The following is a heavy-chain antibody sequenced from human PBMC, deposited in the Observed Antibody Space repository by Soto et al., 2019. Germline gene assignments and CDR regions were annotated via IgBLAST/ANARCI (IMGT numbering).Heavy chain of an antibody. Sequence: GGSLRLSCAASGFTFSSYAMNWVRQAPGKGLEWVAGISGGGGSTYYADSVKGRFTISRDTSKNTVYLQLNSLRAEDTAVYYCAKGFIVVVTVLRPDDAFDIWGKGTRVTVPS. CDR2: ISGGGGST. CDR1: GFTFSSYA. D-gene: IGHD2-21*02. J-gene: IGHJ3*02. V-gene: IGHV3-23*01. CDR3: AKGFIVVVTVLRPDDAFDI.